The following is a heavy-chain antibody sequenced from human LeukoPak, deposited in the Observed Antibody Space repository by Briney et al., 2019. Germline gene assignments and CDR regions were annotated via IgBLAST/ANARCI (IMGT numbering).Heavy chain of an antibody. CDR2: MKQDGREK. Sequence: GGSLRLGCAASGFSFGDYWMTWVRQAPGKGLEGVANMKQDGREKGYVESVKGRFTSSRDNAKNSLYLQMNSLRAEDTAVYYCARGAGVFDYWGQGTLVTVSS. CDR3: ARGAGVFDY. D-gene: IGHD3-10*01. CDR1: GFSFGDYW. J-gene: IGHJ4*02. V-gene: IGHV3-7*01.